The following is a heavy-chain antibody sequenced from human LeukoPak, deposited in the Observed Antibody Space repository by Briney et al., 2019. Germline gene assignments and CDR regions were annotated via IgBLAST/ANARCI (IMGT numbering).Heavy chain of an antibody. CDR1: DASISGYY. V-gene: IGHV4-59*01. CDR2: IHFSGST. J-gene: IGHJ4*02. CDR3: ARDLGGIYFDY. Sequence: PSDTLTLTCTVSDASISGYYWSWILQPSVKGLEWIGSIHFSGSTNYNPSLRSRVTISVDTSKNQLSLKLSSVTAADTAVYYCARDLGGIYFDYWGQGTLVTVSS. D-gene: IGHD1-26*01.